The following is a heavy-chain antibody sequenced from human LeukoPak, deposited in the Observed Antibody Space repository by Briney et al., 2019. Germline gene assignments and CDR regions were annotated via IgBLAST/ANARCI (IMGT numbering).Heavy chain of an antibody. D-gene: IGHD2-2*01. J-gene: IGHJ5*02. CDR3: ARVGYCSSTSCSGFDP. CDR2: INHSGST. Sequence: SETLSLTCVVYGGSFSGYYWSWIRQPPGKGLEWIGEINHSGSTNYNPSLKSRVTISVDTSKNQFSLKLSSVTAADTAVYYCARVGYCSSTSCSGFDPWGQGTLVTVSS. V-gene: IGHV4-34*01. CDR1: GGSFSGYY.